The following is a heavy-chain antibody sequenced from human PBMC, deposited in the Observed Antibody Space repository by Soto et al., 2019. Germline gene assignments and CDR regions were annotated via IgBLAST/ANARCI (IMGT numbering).Heavy chain of an antibody. CDR3: AKSGRYFDWLLRGNWLDP. D-gene: IGHD3-9*01. Sequence: QVQLVQSGAEVKKPGSSVKVSCKASGGTFSSYAISWVRQAPGQGLEWMGGIIPIFGTANYAQKFQGRVTITADKSTSTAYMELSSLRSEDTAVYYCAKSGRYFDWLLRGNWLDPWGQGTLVTVSS. CDR2: IIPIFGTA. V-gene: IGHV1-69*06. J-gene: IGHJ5*02. CDR1: GGTFSSYA.